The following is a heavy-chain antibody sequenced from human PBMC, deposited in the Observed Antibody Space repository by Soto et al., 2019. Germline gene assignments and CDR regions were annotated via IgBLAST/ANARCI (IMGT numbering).Heavy chain of an antibody. Sequence: SETLSLTCTVSGGSIGTSYWGWIRQPPGKGLEWIGTMYYGGSTYYNPSLKSRVTISVDTSKNQFSLSLTPVTAADTAVYYCARDIAIAWFFLWGHGTLVTVSS. V-gene: IGHV4-39*02. CDR3: ARDIAIAWFFL. J-gene: IGHJ5*02. CDR2: MYYGGST. CDR1: GGSIGTSY. D-gene: IGHD2-15*01.